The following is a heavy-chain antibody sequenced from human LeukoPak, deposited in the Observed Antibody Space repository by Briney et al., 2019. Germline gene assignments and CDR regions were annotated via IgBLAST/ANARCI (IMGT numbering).Heavy chain of an antibody. J-gene: IGHJ1*01. CDR3: ARGPGIAVAPLQH. CDR1: GFTLSTYS. CDR2: ISGSRSDI. V-gene: IGHV3-21*01. D-gene: IGHD6-19*01. Sequence: GGSLRLSCAVSGFTLSTYSMSWVRQAPGKGLEWVSSISGSRSDIYYADSVKGRFTISSDTARNSLYLQMNSLRAEDTAVYYCARGPGIAVAPLQHWGQGTLVTASS.